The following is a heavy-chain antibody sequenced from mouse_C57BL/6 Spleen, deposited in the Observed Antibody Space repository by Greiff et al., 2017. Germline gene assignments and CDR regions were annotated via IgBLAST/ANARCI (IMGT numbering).Heavy chain of an antibody. Sequence: DVHLVESGGGLVQPGGSLKLSCAASGFTFSDYYMYWVRQTPGKRLEWVAYISNGGGSTYYPDNVKGRFTISRDNAKNTLYLQMSRLKSEDTAMYYCARRDYDGGAFAYWGQGTLVTVSA. V-gene: IGHV5-12*01. J-gene: IGHJ3*01. CDR1: GFTFSDYY. CDR3: ARRDYDGGAFAY. D-gene: IGHD2-4*01. CDR2: ISNGGGST.